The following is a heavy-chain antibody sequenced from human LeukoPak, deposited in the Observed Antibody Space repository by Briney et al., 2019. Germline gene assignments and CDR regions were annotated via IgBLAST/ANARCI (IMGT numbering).Heavy chain of an antibody. V-gene: IGHV3-23*01. CDR2: ITGNGRST. CDR3: AKSGTMGATRFDWYFDL. J-gene: IGHJ2*01. D-gene: IGHD1-26*01. Sequence: GGSPRLSCAASGFTFNNHAMGWVRQTPGKGLEWVSGITGNGRSTYYADSVKGRFTISRDNSKNTLYLQVNSLRAEDTAAYFCAKSGTMGATRFDWYFDLWGRGTQVIVSS. CDR1: GFTFNNHA.